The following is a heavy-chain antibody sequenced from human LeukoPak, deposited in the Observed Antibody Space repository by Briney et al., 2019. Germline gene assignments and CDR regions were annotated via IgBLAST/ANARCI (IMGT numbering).Heavy chain of an antibody. V-gene: IGHV1-46*01. CDR1: GYTFTSYY. CDR3: ARDAVVPFRGMDV. D-gene: IGHD4-23*01. Sequence: ASVTVSCKASGYTFTSYYMHWVRQAPGQGLEWMGIINPSGGSTSYAQKFLGRVTMTRDTSTSTVYMELSSLRSEDTAVYYCARDAVVPFRGMDVWGQGTTVTVSS. CDR2: INPSGGST. J-gene: IGHJ6*02.